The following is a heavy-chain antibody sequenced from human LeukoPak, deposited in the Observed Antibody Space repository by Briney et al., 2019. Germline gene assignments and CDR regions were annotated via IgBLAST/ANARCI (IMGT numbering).Heavy chain of an antibody. CDR2: INLNSGGT. CDR1: GYTFTAYY. J-gene: IGHJ4*02. V-gene: IGHV1-2*02. Sequence: ASVKVSCKASGYTFTAYYMHWVRQAPGQGLEWMGWINLNSGGTNSAQKLQGRVTMTRDTSISAAYMELSRLGSDDTAVYYCARVAGGDWYYFDFWGQGTLVTVSS. CDR3: ARVAGGDWYYFDF. D-gene: IGHD2-21*02.